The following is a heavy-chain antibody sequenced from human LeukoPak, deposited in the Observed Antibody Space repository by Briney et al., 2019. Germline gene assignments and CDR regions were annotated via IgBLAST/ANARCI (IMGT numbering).Heavy chain of an antibody. CDR3: ARGIDY. CDR1: GFTFDDYA. Sequence: PGGSLRLSCAASGFTFDDYAMSWVRQAPGKGLEWVSHITSSATTIYYADSVKGRFTISRDNAKNSLYLQMNSLRAEDTAVYYCARGIDYWGQGTLVTVSS. J-gene: IGHJ4*02. V-gene: IGHV3-48*03. CDR2: ITSSATTI.